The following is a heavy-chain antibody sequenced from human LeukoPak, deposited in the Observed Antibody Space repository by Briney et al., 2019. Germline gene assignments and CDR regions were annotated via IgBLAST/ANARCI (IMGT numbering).Heavy chain of an antibody. D-gene: IGHD5-12*01. Sequence: GGPLRLSCAASGFTFSSYGMHWVRQAPGKGLEWVAVIWYDGSNKYYADSVKGRFTISRDNSKNTLYLQMNSLRAEDTAVYYCAKDIRWLRYKIDMSFDYWGQGTLVTVSS. J-gene: IGHJ4*02. CDR1: GFTFSSYG. CDR2: IWYDGSNK. CDR3: AKDIRWLRYKIDMSFDY. V-gene: IGHV3-33*06.